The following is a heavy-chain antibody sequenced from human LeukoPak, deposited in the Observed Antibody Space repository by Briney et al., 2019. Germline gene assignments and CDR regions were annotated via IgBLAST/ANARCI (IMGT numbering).Heavy chain of an antibody. Sequence: GGSPRLSCAASGFTFDDNAMHWVRQAPGKGLEWVSGISWNSGSIGYADSVKGRFTISRDNAKNSLYLQMNSLRAEDTALYYCAKDKYSGRPGVFDYWGQGTLVTGSS. J-gene: IGHJ4*02. D-gene: IGHD1-26*01. CDR2: ISWNSGSI. CDR1: GFTFDDNA. V-gene: IGHV3-9*01. CDR3: AKDKYSGRPGVFDY.